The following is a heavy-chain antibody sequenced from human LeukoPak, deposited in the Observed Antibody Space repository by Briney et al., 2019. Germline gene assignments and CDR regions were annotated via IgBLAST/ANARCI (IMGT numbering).Heavy chain of an antibody. CDR2: INSDGSST. Sequence: GGSLRLSCAASGFTFSNNWMHWVRQAPGKGLVWVSRINSDGSSTSYADSVKGRFTISRDNAKNTLYLQMNSLRAEDTAVYYCAREGGNNLWTGYYLFDYWGQGTLVTVSS. D-gene: IGHD3/OR15-3a*01. V-gene: IGHV3-74*01. CDR3: AREGGNNLWTGYYLFDY. J-gene: IGHJ4*02. CDR1: GFTFSNNW.